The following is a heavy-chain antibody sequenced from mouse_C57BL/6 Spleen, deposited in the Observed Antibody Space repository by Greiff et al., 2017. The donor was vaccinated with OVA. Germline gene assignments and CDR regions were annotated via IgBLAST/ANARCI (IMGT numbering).Heavy chain of an antibody. CDR2: ISSGSSTI. J-gene: IGHJ4*01. CDR3: ARNGNYVYYAMGY. V-gene: IGHV5-17*01. CDR1: GFTFSDYG. D-gene: IGHD2-1*01. Sequence: EVKLMESGGGLVKPGGSLKLSCAASGFTFSDYGMPWVRQAPEKGLEWVAYISSGSSTIYSADTVKGRFTISRDNAKNTLFLQMTSLRSEDTAMYYCARNGNYVYYAMGYWGKGTSVTVSS.